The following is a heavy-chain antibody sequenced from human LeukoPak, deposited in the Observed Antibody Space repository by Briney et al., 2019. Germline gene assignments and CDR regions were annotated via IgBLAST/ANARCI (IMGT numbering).Heavy chain of an antibody. V-gene: IGHV3-30*02. CDR2: IRYDGSNK. CDR1: GFTFSSYG. J-gene: IGHJ4*02. CDR3: AKDRSEY. Sequence: GGSLRLSCAASGFTFSSYGMHWVRQAPGKGLEWVAFIRYDGSNKYYAESVKGRFTISRDNSKNTLYLEMNSLRAEDTAVYYCAKDRSEYWGQGTLVTVSS. D-gene: IGHD3-10*01.